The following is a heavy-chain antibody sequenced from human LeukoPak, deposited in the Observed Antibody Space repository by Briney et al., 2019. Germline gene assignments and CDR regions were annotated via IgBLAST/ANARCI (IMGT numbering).Heavy chain of an antibody. CDR1: GFTFSSYW. Sequence: GGSLRLSRAASGFTFSSYWMSWVRQAPGKGPEWVANIKQDGSEKYYVDSVKGRFTISRDNAKNSLYLQMNSLRAEDTAVYYCARGDYDFWSGYYPYFDYWGQGTLVTVSS. CDR2: IKQDGSEK. J-gene: IGHJ4*02. V-gene: IGHV3-7*04. D-gene: IGHD3-3*01. CDR3: ARGDYDFWSGYYPYFDY.